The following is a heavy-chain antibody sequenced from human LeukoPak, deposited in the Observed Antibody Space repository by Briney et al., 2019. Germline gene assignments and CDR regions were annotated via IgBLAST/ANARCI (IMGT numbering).Heavy chain of an antibody. Sequence: SETLSLTCTVSGGSISSGSYYWNWIRQPDGKRLEWLGHVFTRGTTNYNASLEGRLTISLDTARNQFSLYLSSVTAADTAMYFCARSSLAVYFDYWGQGTLVTASS. CDR2: VFTRGTT. CDR3: ARSSLAVYFDY. V-gene: IGHV4-61*09. J-gene: IGHJ4*02. D-gene: IGHD6-19*01. CDR1: GGSISSGSYY.